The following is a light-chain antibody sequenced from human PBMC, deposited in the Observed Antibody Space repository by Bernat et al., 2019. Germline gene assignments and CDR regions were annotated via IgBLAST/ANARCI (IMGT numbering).Light chain of an antibody. CDR3: QQYNSYSRT. V-gene: IGKV1-5*03. CDR2: KAS. J-gene: IGKJ1*01. Sequence: DIQMTQSPSTLSASVGDRVTITCRASQSIGRGLAWYQQKPGKAPKLLIYKASSLESGVPSRFSGSVSGTEFTLTISSLQPDDFATYYCQQYNSYSRTFGQRTKVEIK. CDR1: QSIGRG.